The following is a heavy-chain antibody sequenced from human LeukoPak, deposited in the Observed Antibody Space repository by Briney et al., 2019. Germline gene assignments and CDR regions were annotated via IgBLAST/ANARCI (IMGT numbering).Heavy chain of an antibody. J-gene: IGHJ4*02. V-gene: IGHV4-39*07. Sequence: SETLSLTCTVSGGSISSSSYYWGWIRQPPGKGLEWIGEINHSGSTNYNPSLKSRVTISVDTSKNQFSLKLSSVTAADTAVDYCARVSENYGYDYWGQGTLVTVSS. CDR2: INHSGST. CDR3: ARVSENYGYDY. CDR1: GGSISSSSYY. D-gene: IGHD5-18*01.